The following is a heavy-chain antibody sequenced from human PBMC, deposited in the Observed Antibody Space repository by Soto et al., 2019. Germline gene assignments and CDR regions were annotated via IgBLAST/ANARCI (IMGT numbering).Heavy chain of an antibody. CDR1: GGTFSRHA. Sequence: QVQLVQSGAEVRKPGSSVKVSCKASGGTFSRHAISWVRQAPGQGLEWMGGIIPIFDTSNHAQKFQRRVTIIADESTSTVYMELSSLRSEDTAMYYCARGWGYDSNDYYYAYWGQGTLVIVSS. V-gene: IGHV1-69*01. CDR2: IIPIFDTS. J-gene: IGHJ4*02. D-gene: IGHD3-22*01. CDR3: ARGWGYDSNDYYYAY.